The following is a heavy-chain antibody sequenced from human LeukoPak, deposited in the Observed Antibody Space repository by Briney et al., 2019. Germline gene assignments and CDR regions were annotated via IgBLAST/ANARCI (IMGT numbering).Heavy chain of an antibody. J-gene: IGHJ4*02. CDR3: ARLGSSWY. CDR2: IYYSGST. D-gene: IGHD6-13*01. Sequence: SETLSLTCTVSGGPISSSSYYWGWIRQPPGKGLEWIGSIYYSGSTYYNPSLKSRVTISVDTSKNQFSLKLSSVTAADTAVYYCARLGSSWYWGQGTLVTVSS. CDR1: GGPISSSSYY. V-gene: IGHV4-39*01.